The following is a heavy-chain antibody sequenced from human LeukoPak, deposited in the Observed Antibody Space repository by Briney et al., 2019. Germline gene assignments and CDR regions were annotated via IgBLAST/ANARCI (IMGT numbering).Heavy chain of an antibody. J-gene: IGHJ4*02. V-gene: IGHV1-2*02. Sequence: ASVKVSCEASGYTFTGYYMHWVRQAPGRGLEWMGWINPSSGGTNYAQKFQGRVTMTRDRSISTAYMELSSLRSDDTAVYYCAREGHASVGSTSCYDYWGQGTLVTVSS. CDR1: GYTFTGYY. CDR3: AREGHASVGSTSCYDY. D-gene: IGHD2-2*01. CDR2: INPSSGGT.